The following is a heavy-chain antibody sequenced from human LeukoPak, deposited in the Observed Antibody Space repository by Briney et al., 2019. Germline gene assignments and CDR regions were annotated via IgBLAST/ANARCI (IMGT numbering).Heavy chain of an antibody. D-gene: IGHD3-22*01. Sequence: GGSLRLSCAASGFTYTKHAMHWVRQAPGKGLEWVSSISSSSSYIYYADSVKGRFTISRDNAKNSLYLQMNSLRAEDTAVYYCARDSGDSSEDALDIWGQGTMVTVSS. CDR2: ISSSSSYI. CDR1: GFTYTKHA. V-gene: IGHV3-21*01. CDR3: ARDSGDSSEDALDI. J-gene: IGHJ3*02.